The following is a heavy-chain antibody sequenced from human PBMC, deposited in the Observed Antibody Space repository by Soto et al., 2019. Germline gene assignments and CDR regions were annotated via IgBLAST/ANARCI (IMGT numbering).Heavy chain of an antibody. CDR1: GGSVSSGSYY. D-gene: IGHD3-16*02. V-gene: IGHV4-61*01. Sequence: LSLTCTVSGGSVSSGSYYWSWIRQPPGKGLEWIGYIYYSGSTNYNPSLKSRVTISLDTSKNQFSLKLSSVTAADTAVYYCARDLGDYVWGSYRGDAFDIWGQGTMVTVSS. CDR2: IYYSGST. J-gene: IGHJ3*02. CDR3: ARDLGDYVWGSYRGDAFDI.